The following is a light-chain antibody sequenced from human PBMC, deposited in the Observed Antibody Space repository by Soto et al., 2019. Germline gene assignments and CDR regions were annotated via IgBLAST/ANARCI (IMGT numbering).Light chain of an antibody. CDR3: QHLNTYPL. Sequence: DIQLTQSPSFLSASVGDRVAITCRATQDISSYLAWYQHKLGKAPKLLIFAASTLQSGVPSRFSGSGSGTEFTLTISGVQPEDFATYYCQHLNTYPLFGPGTKVDI. CDR2: AAS. CDR1: QDISSY. V-gene: IGKV1-9*01. J-gene: IGKJ3*01.